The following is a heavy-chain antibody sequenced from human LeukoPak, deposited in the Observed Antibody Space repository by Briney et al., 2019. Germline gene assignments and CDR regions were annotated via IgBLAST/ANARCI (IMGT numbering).Heavy chain of an antibody. Sequence: GESLKISCKGSGYSFTSYWIGWVRQMPGKGLEWMGIIYPGDSDTRYSPSFQGQVTISADKSISTAYLQWSSLKASVTAMYYCARQVSYYDFWSGYSQQNYYFDYWGQGTLVTVSS. CDR3: ARQVSYYDFWSGYSQQNYYFDY. V-gene: IGHV5-51*01. CDR2: IYPGDSDT. J-gene: IGHJ4*02. CDR1: GYSFTSYW. D-gene: IGHD3-3*01.